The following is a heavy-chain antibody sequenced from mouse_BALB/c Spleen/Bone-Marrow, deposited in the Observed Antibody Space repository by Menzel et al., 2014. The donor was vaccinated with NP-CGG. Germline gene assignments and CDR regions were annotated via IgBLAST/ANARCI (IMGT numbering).Heavy chain of an antibody. V-gene: IGHV6-6*01. CDR1: GFTFSDAW. D-gene: IGHD2-4*01. Sequence: EVNVVESGGGLVQPGGSMKLSCAASGFTFSDAWMDWVRQSPEKGLEWVAEIRGNTNNYALSYAESVTGRFTISSDDSKSSVLLQMNGLSAEDSGVYYVTAYDSDALDYWGQGTSVTVSS. J-gene: IGHJ4*01. CDR2: IRGNTNNYAL. CDR3: TAYDSDALDY.